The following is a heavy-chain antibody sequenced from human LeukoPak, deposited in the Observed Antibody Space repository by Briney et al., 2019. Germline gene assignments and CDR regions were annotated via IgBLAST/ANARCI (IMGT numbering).Heavy chain of an antibody. CDR2: ISGGDGFT. V-gene: IGHV3-23*01. CDR3: ARQLGYCSSGSCYFDY. Sequence: GGSLRLSCAASGFTFSNYAMNWVRQAPGKGLEWVSTISGGDGFTYYADSVKGRFTISRDNSKNTLYLQMNSVRAEDTAVYYCARQLGYCSSGSCYFDYWGQGTLVTVSS. D-gene: IGHD2-15*01. J-gene: IGHJ4*02. CDR1: GFTFSNYA.